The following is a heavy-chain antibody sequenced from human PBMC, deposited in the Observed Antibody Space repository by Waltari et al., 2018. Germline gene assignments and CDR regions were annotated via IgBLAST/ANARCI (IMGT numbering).Heavy chain of an antibody. CDR3: ARGSGYDFSYYGMDV. D-gene: IGHD5-12*01. Sequence: QVQLVQSGAEVKKPGSSVKVSCKASGGTFSSYTISWVRQAPGQGLEWMGRIIPNLGIANHAQKFQVRVTITADKSTITAYMELSSLRSEDTAVYYCARGSGYDFSYYGMDVWGQGTTGTVSS. CDR2: IIPNLGIA. V-gene: IGHV1-69*02. J-gene: IGHJ6*02. CDR1: GGTFSSYT.